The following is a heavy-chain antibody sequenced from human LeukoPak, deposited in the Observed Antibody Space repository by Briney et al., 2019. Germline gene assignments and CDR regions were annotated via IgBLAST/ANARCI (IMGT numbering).Heavy chain of an antibody. J-gene: IGHJ4*02. V-gene: IGHV3-53*01. CDR3: ARALGPYGSGSEYDY. D-gene: IGHD3-10*01. Sequence: GGSLRLSCAASGFTVSSSYMSWVRQAPGKGLEWVSVIFSSGTTSYADSVKGRFIISRDKSKNTLYLQMNSLRVEDTAVYYCARALGPYGSGSEYDYWGQGTLVTVSS. CDR1: GFTVSSSY. CDR2: IFSSGTT.